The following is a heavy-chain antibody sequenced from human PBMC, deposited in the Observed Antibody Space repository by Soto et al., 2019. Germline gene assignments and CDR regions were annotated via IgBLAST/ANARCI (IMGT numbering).Heavy chain of an antibody. Sequence: QVQLVQSGAEVKKPGASVKVSCKASGYTFTSYAMHWVRQAPGQRLEWMGWINAGNGNTKYSQKFQSRVTITRDTSASTAYMELSSLRSEDTAVYYCARGLGGWPDYWCQGTLVTVSS. CDR3: ARGLGGWPDY. V-gene: IGHV1-3*01. J-gene: IGHJ4*02. D-gene: IGHD2-15*01. CDR1: GYTFTSYA. CDR2: INAGNGNT.